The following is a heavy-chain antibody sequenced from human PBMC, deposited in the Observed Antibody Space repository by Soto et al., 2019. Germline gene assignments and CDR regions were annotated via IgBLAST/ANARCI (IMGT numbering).Heavy chain of an antibody. CDR2: ISSSSSYI. CDR1: GFTFSSYS. D-gene: IGHD1-7*01. V-gene: IGHV3-21*01. CDR3: AREYYNWNLFSGMDV. J-gene: IGHJ6*02. Sequence: LSLSCAASGFTFSSYSMNWVRQAPGKGLEWVSSISSSSSYIYYADSVKGRFTISRDNAKNSLYLQMNSLRDEDTAVYYCAREYYNWNLFSGMDVWGQGTTVTVSS.